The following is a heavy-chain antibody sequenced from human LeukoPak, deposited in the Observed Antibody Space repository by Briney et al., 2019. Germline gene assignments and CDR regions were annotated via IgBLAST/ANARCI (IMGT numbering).Heavy chain of an antibody. V-gene: IGHV3-9*03. D-gene: IGHD2-2*01. Sequence: GGSLRLSCAASGFTFDDYAMHWVRQAPGKGLEWVSGISWNSGSIGYADSVKGRFTISRDNAKNSLYLQMNSLRAEDMALYCCAKGGSTSPYYMDVWGKGTTVTVSS. J-gene: IGHJ6*03. CDR3: AKGGSTSPYYMDV. CDR2: ISWNSGSI. CDR1: GFTFDDYA.